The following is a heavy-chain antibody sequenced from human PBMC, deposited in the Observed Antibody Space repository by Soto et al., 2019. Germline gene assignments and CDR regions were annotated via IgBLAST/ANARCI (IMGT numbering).Heavy chain of an antibody. J-gene: IGHJ3*02. CDR2: INPSGGST. CDR3: AGGRLTMTVVVTEAFDI. V-gene: IGHV1-46*01. CDR1: GYTFTSYY. Sequence: ASVKVSCKASGYTFTSYYVHWVRQAPGQGLEWMAIINPSGGSTSYAQKFQDRVTTTRDTSTSTVYMELSSLRSEDTAVYYCAGGRLTMTVVVTEAFDIWGQGTMVTVSS. D-gene: IGHD3-22*01.